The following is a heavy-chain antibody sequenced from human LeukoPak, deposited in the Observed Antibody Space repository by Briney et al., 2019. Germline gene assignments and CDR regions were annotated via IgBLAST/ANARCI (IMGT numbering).Heavy chain of an antibody. D-gene: IGHD2-8*02. J-gene: IGHJ3*02. Sequence: PGGSLRLSCAASGLTVSRNYMTWVRQAPGKGPEWVSVIYNDGTTYYADSVRGRFTISRDYSKNTVFLQVQSLRAEHTSRYYCANLVPGWAFENWGQGTMVIAPS. V-gene: IGHV3-53*01. CDR1: GLTVSRNY. CDR3: ANLVPGWAFEN. CDR2: IYNDGTT.